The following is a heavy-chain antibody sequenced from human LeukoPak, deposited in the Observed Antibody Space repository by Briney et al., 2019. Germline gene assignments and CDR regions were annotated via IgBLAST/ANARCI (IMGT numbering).Heavy chain of an antibody. J-gene: IGHJ3*02. CDR2: IILIFGTA. D-gene: IGHD6-19*01. CDR3: ARDGGWQAFDI. Sequence: ASVKVSCKASGGTFSSYAISWVRQAPGQGLEWMGGIILIFGTANYAQKFQGRVTITTDESTSTAYMELSSLRSEDTAVYYCARDGGWQAFDIWGQGAMVTVSS. CDR1: GGTFSSYA. V-gene: IGHV1-69*05.